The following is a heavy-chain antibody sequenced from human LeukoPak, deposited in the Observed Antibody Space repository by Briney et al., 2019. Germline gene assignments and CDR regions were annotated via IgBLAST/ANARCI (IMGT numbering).Heavy chain of an antibody. CDR2: ISGGGNT. V-gene: IGHV3-53*01. CDR3: ARQNHVEKSTRSVDYLDY. Sequence: QTGGSLRLSCAASGFTVSSNYMSWVRQAPGKGLEWVSVISGGGNTYYADSVKGRFTISRDNSKNTVHLQMNSLRAEDTAVYYCARQNHVEKSTRSVDYLDYWGQGTLVTVSS. D-gene: IGHD5-24*01. CDR1: GFTVSSNY. J-gene: IGHJ4*02.